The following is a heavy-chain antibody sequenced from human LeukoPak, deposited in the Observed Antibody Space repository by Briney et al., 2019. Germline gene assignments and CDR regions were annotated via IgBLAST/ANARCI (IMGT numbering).Heavy chain of an antibody. V-gene: IGHV4-59*01. Sequence: SETLSLTCTVSGGSISSYYWSWIRQPPGKGLEWIGDIYYSGSTNYNPSLKSRVTISVYTSKNQFSLKLSSVTAEDTAVYYCARLKYYYDSSGYRAEYFQHWGQGTLVTVSS. J-gene: IGHJ1*01. CDR3: ARLKYYYDSSGYRAEYFQH. CDR2: IYYSGST. D-gene: IGHD3-22*01. CDR1: GGSISSYY.